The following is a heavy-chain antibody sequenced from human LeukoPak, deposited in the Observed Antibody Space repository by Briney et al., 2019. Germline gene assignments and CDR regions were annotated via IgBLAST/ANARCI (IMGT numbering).Heavy chain of an antibody. V-gene: IGHV4-34*01. J-gene: IGHJ6*02. D-gene: IGHD1-1*01. CDR2: INHSGST. CDR3: ARARRLANYYCYGMDV. CDR1: GGSFSGYY. Sequence: SETLSLTCAVYGGSFSGYYWSWIRQPPGKGLEWIGEINHSGSTNYNPYLKSRVTISVDTSKNQISLKLSSVTAADTAVYYCARARRLANYYCYGMDVWGQGTTVTVSS.